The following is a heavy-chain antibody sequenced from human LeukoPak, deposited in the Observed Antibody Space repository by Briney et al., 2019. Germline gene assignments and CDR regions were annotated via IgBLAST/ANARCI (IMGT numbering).Heavy chain of an antibody. J-gene: IGHJ5*02. Sequence: PGRSLRLSCAASGFTFSNYGMHWVRQAPGKGLEWVSVIWSDGKNKFYVDSVRGRFTIFRDNSKKTLDLQLNSLRAEDTAMYYCARPGIAAAGPRSLGNWFDPWGQGTLVTVSS. D-gene: IGHD6-13*01. CDR2: IWSDGKNK. V-gene: IGHV3-33*01. CDR1: GFTFSNYG. CDR3: ARPGIAAAGPRSLGNWFDP.